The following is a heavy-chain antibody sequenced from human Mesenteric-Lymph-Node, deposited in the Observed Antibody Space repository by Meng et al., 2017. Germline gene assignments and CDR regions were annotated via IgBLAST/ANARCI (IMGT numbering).Heavy chain of an antibody. Sequence: GSLRLSCTVSGGSISSYYWSWIRQPPGKGLEWIGYIYYSGSTNYNPSLKSRVTISVDTSKNQFSLKLSSVTAADTAVYYCARGPNSGYYYWWGQGTLVTVSS. CDR1: GGSISSYY. V-gene: IGHV4-59*01. D-gene: IGHD3-22*01. J-gene: IGHJ4*02. CDR3: ARGPNSGYYYW. CDR2: IYYSGST.